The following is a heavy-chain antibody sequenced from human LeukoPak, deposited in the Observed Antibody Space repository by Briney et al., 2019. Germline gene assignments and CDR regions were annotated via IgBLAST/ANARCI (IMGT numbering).Heavy chain of an antibody. CDR1: GGSISNGGYY. Sequence: PSETLSLTCTVSGGSISNGGYYWSWIRQHPGKGLEWIGNIHYSGSNYHNPSLKSRLIMSVDTSKKQFSLKLSSVTAADTAVYCGARDQGGYGSFDDWGQGSLVTVSA. CDR3: ARDQGGYGSFDD. J-gene: IGHJ4*02. CDR2: IHYSGSN. D-gene: IGHD5-12*01. V-gene: IGHV4-31*03.